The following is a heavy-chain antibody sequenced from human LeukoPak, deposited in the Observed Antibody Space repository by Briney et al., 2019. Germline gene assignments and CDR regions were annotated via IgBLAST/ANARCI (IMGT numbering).Heavy chain of an antibody. V-gene: IGHV3-30*04. CDR2: ISYDGSNK. D-gene: IGHD5-12*01. CDR1: GFTFSSYA. J-gene: IGHJ4*02. CDR3: ARDGYSGSSDY. Sequence: PGGSLRLSCAASGFTFSSYAMHWVRQAPGKGLEWVAVISYDGSNKYYADSVKGRFTISRDNSKNTLYLQMNSLRAEDTAVYYCARDGYSGSSDYWGQGTLVTVSS.